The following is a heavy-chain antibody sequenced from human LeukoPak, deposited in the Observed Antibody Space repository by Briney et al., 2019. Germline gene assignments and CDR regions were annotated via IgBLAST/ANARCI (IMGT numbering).Heavy chain of an antibody. Sequence: GGSLRLSCAASGFTFSTYWMHWVRQAPGKGLVWVSRIKSDGSTNYADSVKGRFTISRDNANNALSLQMNSLRPEDTGVYYCARAPSEIGGYYPEYFRHWGQGTLVTVSS. CDR2: IKSDGST. D-gene: IGHD3-22*01. J-gene: IGHJ1*01. CDR3: ARAPSEIGGYYPEYFRH. CDR1: GFTFSTYW. V-gene: IGHV3-74*01.